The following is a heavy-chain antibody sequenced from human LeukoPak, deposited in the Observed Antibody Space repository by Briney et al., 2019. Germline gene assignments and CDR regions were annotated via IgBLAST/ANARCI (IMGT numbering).Heavy chain of an antibody. Sequence: PGGSLRLSCAASGFTFSSYAMSWVRQAPGKGLEWVSAISGSGGSTYYADSVKGRFTISRDNSKNTLYLQMNNLRAEDTAVYYCARVSSGSYGSFDIWGQGTMVTVSS. CDR1: GFTFSSYA. V-gene: IGHV3-23*01. CDR2: ISGSGGST. D-gene: IGHD1-26*01. CDR3: ARVSSGSYGSFDI. J-gene: IGHJ3*02.